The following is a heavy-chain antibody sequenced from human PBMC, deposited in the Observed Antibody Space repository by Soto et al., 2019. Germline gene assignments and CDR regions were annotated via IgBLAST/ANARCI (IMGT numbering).Heavy chain of an antibody. Sequence: QVQLVESGGGVVQPGRSLRLSCAASGFTFSSYGMHWVRQAPGTGLEWVAVISYDGSNKYYADSVKVRFTISRDNSKNTLYLQMNSLRAEDTAVYYCAKDSGIQIWLGVDYWGQGTLVTVSS. CDR2: ISYDGSNK. J-gene: IGHJ4*02. CDR3: AKDSGIQIWLGVDY. V-gene: IGHV3-30*18. D-gene: IGHD5-18*01. CDR1: GFTFSSYG.